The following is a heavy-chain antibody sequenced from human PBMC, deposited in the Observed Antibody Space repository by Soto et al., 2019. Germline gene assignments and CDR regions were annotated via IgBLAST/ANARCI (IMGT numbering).Heavy chain of an antibody. D-gene: IGHD3-10*01. CDR2: ISSSSSDI. J-gene: IGHJ6*02. V-gene: IGHV3-21*01. Sequence: EVQLVESGGGLVKPGGSLRLSCAASGFTFSSYSMNWVREAPGKGLEWVSSISSSSSDIYYADSVKGRFTIARDNAKNSLYLQMNSLRAEDTAVYYCAREGVQHGSGPYYYYGMDVWGQGTTVTVSS. CDR1: GFTFSSYS. CDR3: AREGVQHGSGPYYYYGMDV.